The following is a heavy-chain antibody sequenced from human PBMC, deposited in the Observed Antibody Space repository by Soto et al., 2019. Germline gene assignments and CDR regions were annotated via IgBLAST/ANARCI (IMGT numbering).Heavy chain of an antibody. CDR1: GFTFSSYA. J-gene: IGHJ4*02. V-gene: IGHV3-66*01. D-gene: IGHD6-6*01. Sequence: GGSLRLSCAASGFTFSSYAMSWVRQAPGKGLEWVSVIYSGGSTYYADSVKGRFTISRDNSKNTLYLQMNSLRAEDTAVYYCASGVPYWGQGTLVTVSS. CDR3: ASGVPY. CDR2: IYSGGST.